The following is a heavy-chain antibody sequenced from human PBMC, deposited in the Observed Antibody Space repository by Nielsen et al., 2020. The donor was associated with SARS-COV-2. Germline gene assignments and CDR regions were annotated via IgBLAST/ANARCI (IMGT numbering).Heavy chain of an antibody. J-gene: IGHJ5*01. CDR2: IDYRGKT. CDR3: ARESEYRERWKALDS. CDR1: GGPISDDGSY. D-gene: IGHD2-2*01. V-gene: IGHV4-31*03. Sequence: SETLSLTCTVSGGPISDDGSYWPWIRQHPGKGLEWVGYIDYRGKTYYNPSLKSRASMSVDTSPNPFSLMLRSVTAADTAVFYCARESEYRERWKALDSWGHGTLVTVS.